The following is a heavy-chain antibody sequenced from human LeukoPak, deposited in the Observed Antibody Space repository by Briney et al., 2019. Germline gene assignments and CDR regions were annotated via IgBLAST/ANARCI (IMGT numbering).Heavy chain of an antibody. CDR2: VRYDETTK. CDR3: ASVRNSWFDY. CDR1: GFTFSNYG. Sequence: GGSLRLSCAASGFTFSNYGMHWVRQAPGKGLEWVAFVRYDETTKFYADSVKGRFTISRDNSKTTLYLQMNSLRAEDTAVYYCASVRNSWFDYWGQGTLVTVSS. D-gene: IGHD6-13*01. V-gene: IGHV3-30*02. J-gene: IGHJ4*02.